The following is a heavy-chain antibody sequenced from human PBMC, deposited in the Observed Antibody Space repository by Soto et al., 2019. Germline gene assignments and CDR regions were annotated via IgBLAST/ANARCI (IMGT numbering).Heavy chain of an antibody. V-gene: IGHV3-23*01. Sequence: VQLLESGGGLVRRGGSLRLSCAASEFPFNTAGMSWVRQAPGQGLEWVAGISGSGISTYYADSVKGRFTISRDNFQSTLYLQMPSPGVEDTAVYYCAKDRYGDARGGLESWGQGALVTVSS. J-gene: IGHJ4*02. CDR3: AKDRYGDARGGLES. CDR2: ISGSGIST. CDR1: EFPFNTAG. D-gene: IGHD5-18*01.